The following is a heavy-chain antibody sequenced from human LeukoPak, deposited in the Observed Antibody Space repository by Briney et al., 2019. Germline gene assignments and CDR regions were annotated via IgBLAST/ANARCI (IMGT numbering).Heavy chain of an antibody. CDR2: ISYSGST. V-gene: IGHV4-39*07. CDR1: GGSISSSGYY. D-gene: IGHD2-21*02. J-gene: IGHJ4*02. CDR3: ARVGPSYCGGDCYSIPYAPFDY. Sequence: SETLSLTCPVSGGSISSSGYYWGWIRQPPGKGLEWIGSISYSGSTYYNTSLKSRVTISVDTSKNQFSLKLSSVTAADTAVYYCARVGPSYCGGDCYSIPYAPFDYWGQGTLVTVSS.